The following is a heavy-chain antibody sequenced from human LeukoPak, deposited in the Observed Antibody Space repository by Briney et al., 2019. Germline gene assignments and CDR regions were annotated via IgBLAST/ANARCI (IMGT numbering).Heavy chain of an antibody. CDR3: ARDRSPYGSGSRSLDY. V-gene: IGHV4-59*12. CDR1: GGSISSYY. Sequence: SETLSLTCAVSGGSISSYYWSWIRQPPGKGLEWIGYIYYSGSTNYNPSLKSRVTISLDTSKNQFSLKLSSVTAADTAVYYCARDRSPYGSGSRSLDYWGQGTLVTVSS. CDR2: IYYSGST. D-gene: IGHD3-10*01. J-gene: IGHJ4*02.